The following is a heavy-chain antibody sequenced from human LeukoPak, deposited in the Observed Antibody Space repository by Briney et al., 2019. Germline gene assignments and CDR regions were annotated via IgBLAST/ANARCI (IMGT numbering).Heavy chain of an antibody. Sequence: GGSLRLSCAVSGFTFSSYAMSWVRQAPGKGLEWVSSNSRSVTYTYYADSVRGRFTISRDNAKNSLYLQMNSLRAEDTAVYYCARGRSGGDYYYMDVWGKGTTVTV. CDR3: ARGRSGGDYYYMDV. CDR2: NSRSVTYT. CDR1: GFTFSSYA. D-gene: IGHD3-10*01. J-gene: IGHJ6*03. V-gene: IGHV3-21*01.